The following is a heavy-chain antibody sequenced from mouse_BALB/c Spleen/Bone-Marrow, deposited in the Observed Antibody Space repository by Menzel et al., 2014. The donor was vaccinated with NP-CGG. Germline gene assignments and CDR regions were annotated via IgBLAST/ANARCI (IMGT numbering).Heavy chain of an antibody. J-gene: IGHJ2*01. V-gene: IGHV4-2*02. CDR2: INPGSSTI. D-gene: IGHD1-2*01. Sequence: EVKLVESGGGLVQPGGSLNLACVASGFDFGRYWMSWARQAPGKGLEWIGEINPGSSTINYSPSLKDKFIISRDNAKNTLYLQMSKVRSEDTALYYCARLGYYGSHDNWGQGTTLTVSS. CDR3: ARLGYYGSHDN. CDR1: GFDFGRYW.